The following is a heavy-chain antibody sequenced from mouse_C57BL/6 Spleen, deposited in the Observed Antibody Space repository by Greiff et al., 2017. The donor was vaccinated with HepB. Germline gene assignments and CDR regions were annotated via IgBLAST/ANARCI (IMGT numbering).Heavy chain of an antibody. Sequence: QVQLQQPGAELVKPGASVKLSCKASGYTFTSYWMHWVKQRPGQGLEWIGMIHPNSGSTNYNEKFKSKATLTVDKSSSTAYMQISSLTSEDAAVYYCAREDELGLYFDYWGQGTTLTVSS. V-gene: IGHV1-64*01. D-gene: IGHD4-1*01. CDR3: AREDELGLYFDY. J-gene: IGHJ2*01. CDR2: IHPNSGST. CDR1: GYTFTSYW.